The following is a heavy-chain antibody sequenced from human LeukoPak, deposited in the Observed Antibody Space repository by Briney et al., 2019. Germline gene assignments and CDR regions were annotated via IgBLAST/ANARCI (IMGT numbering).Heavy chain of an antibody. D-gene: IGHD6-19*01. V-gene: IGHV4-59*01. CDR3: ARAGSGWSFDY. CDR1: GGSISHYY. Sequence: SETLSLTCTVSGGSISHYYWNWLRQPPGKGLEWIAYIYYSGSTNYSPSLRGRISTSLDTSKNQFSLNLNSVTAADTAVYYCARAGSGWSFDYWGQGTLVTVSS. J-gene: IGHJ4*02. CDR2: IYYSGST.